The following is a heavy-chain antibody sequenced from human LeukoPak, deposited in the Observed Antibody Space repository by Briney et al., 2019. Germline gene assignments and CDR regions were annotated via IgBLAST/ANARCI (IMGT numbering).Heavy chain of an antibody. Sequence: SQTLSLTCTVSGGSISSYYWSWIRQPPGKGLEWIGYIYYSGSTNYNPSLKSRVTISVDTSKNQCSLKLSSVTAADTAVYYCARVNSNWFDPWGQGTLVTVSS. J-gene: IGHJ5*02. V-gene: IGHV4-59*01. CDR2: IYYSGST. CDR1: GGSISSYY. CDR3: ARVNSNWFDP.